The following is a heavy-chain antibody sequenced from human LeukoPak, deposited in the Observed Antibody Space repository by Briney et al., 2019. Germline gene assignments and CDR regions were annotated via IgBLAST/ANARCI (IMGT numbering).Heavy chain of an antibody. CDR3: AGSARDCEYTNMDS. V-gene: IGHV3-7*02. CDR1: GFTFSTYW. D-gene: IGHD5-18*01. CDR2: MKQDGSER. J-gene: IGHJ4*02. Sequence: GGSLRLSCAASGFTFSTYWMTWVRQAPGKGLEWVANMKQDGSERNYVDSVKGRFTISRDNDRNSLYLQMNSLRVEDTAVYYCAGSARDCEYTNMDSWGQGTLVAVSS.